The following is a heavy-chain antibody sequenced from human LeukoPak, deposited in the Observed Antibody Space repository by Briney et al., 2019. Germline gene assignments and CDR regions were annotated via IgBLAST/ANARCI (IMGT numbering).Heavy chain of an antibody. CDR1: GGSISSYY. Sequence: SETLSLTCTVSGGSISSYYGGWIRQPPGKGQEWIGYIYYSGSTYYNPSLKSQVTISVDNSKNQCTLKVSSVTAADTAVYYCARDGSSWPTEGWFAPWGQGTLVTV. V-gene: IGHV4-59*12. CDR3: ARDGSSWPTEGWFAP. CDR2: IYYSGST. D-gene: IGHD6-13*01. J-gene: IGHJ5*02.